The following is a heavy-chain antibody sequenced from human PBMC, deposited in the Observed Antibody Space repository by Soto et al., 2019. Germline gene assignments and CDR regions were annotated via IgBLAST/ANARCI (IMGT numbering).Heavy chain of an antibody. CDR2: ISYDGSNK. CDR3: AKDINYVGNPWAFDY. J-gene: IGHJ4*02. D-gene: IGHD1-7*01. V-gene: IGHV3-30*18. Sequence: GGSLRLSCAASGFTFSSYVMHWVRQAPGKGLEWVAVISYDGSNKYYADSVKGRFTISRDNSKNTLYMQMNSLRAEDTAVYYCAKDINYVGNPWAFDYWGQGTLVTVSS. CDR1: GFTFSSYV.